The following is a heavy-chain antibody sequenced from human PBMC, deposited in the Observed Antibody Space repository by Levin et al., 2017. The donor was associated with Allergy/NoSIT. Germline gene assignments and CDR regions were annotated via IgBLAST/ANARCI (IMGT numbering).Heavy chain of an antibody. CDR3: ARLGEETADY. D-gene: IGHD3-16*01. V-gene: IGHV7-4-1*02. CDR1: GYTFTKYS. Sequence: GESLKISCQASGYTFTKYSINWVRQAPGQGLEWMGWIHTNTGNPTYAQDFTGRFVFYLDTSVSTAYLQISSLRAEDTALYYCARLGEETADYWGQGTLVTVSS. CDR2: IHTNTGNP. J-gene: IGHJ4*02.